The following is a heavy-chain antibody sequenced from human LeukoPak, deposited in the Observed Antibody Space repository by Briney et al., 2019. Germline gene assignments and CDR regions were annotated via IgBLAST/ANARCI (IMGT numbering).Heavy chain of an antibody. CDR1: GFTFSSYS. CDR2: ISSTSSNI. J-gene: IGHJ4*02. D-gene: IGHD3-10*01. CDR3: ARYQIAPSMVRGVITYYFDY. Sequence: PGGSLRLSCAVSGFTFSSYSMSWVRQAPGKGLEWVSSISSTSSNIYYADSLKGRFTISRDNAKQSLYLQMNSLRAEDTAVYYCARYQIAPSMVRGVITYYFDYWGQGTLVTVSS. V-gene: IGHV3-21*01.